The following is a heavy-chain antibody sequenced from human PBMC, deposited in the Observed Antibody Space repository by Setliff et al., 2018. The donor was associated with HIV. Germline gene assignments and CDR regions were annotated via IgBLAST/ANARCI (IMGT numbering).Heavy chain of an antibody. CDR1: TFTFDSFS. D-gene: IGHD6-19*01. CDR2: INQDGSEK. J-gene: IGHJ5*02. Sequence: VGSLRLSCATSTFTFDSFSMTWVRQAPGKGLEWVANINQDGSEKNYLDSVKGRFAISKDFAKRSVYLQMDNLRAEDTATYYCARGLWLGTFDLWGQGTLVTVSS. CDR3: ARGLWLGTFDL. V-gene: IGHV3-7*03.